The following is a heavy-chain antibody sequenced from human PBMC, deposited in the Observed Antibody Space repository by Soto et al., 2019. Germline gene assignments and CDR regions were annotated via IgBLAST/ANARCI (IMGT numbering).Heavy chain of an antibody. Sequence: GGSLRLSCLASGFTFSSYAMSWVRQAPGKGLEWVSSINTDGSIYYADSVGGRFIISRDNSDNTLCLQMSSLKADDTAVYYCAKNYYMDVWGKGTTVTVSS. D-gene: IGHD3-10*01. CDR1: GFTFSSYA. CDR2: INTDGSI. J-gene: IGHJ6*03. V-gene: IGHV3-23*01. CDR3: AKNYYMDV.